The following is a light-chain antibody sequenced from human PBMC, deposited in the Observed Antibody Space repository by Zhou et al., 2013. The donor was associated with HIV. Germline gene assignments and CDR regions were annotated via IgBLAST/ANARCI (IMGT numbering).Light chain of an antibody. J-gene: IGKJ4*01. CDR3: QQGSDWPLT. Sequence: DIVLTQSPGFLSLSPGESATLSCRASQSLSSDYLSWYQQQPGRSPRLLIYDASNRATGIPARFSGTGSGTDFTLTISSLEPEDFAVYYCQQGSDWPLTFGGGTKVEIK. CDR2: DAS. CDR1: QSLSSDY. V-gene: IGKV3-11*01.